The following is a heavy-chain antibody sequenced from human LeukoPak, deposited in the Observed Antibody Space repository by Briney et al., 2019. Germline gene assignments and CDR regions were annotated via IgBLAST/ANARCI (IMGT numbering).Heavy chain of an antibody. J-gene: IGHJ4*02. CDR2: IYHSGST. D-gene: IGHD4-17*01. CDR3: ARPYYGDYVRIDY. CDR1: GGSISSGGYS. Sequence: SQTLSLTCAVPGGSISSGGYSWSWIRQPPGKGLEWIGYIYHSGSTYYNPSLKSRVTISVDTSKNQFSLKLSSVTAADTAVYYCARPYYGDYVRIDYWGQGTLVTVSS. V-gene: IGHV4-30-2*03.